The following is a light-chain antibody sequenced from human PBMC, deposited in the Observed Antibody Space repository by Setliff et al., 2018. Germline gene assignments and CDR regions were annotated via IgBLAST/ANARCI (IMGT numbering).Light chain of an antibody. CDR3: QHYATSPLT. V-gene: IGKV3-20*01. Sequence: ETVLTQSPGTLPLSPGERATLSCRASQSVTNNYLAWYQQKPGQAPRLLIFGASNRATGIPDRFSGSGSGTDFTLTIRRLEPEDFAVYYCQHYATSPLTFGGGTKV. CDR2: GAS. CDR1: QSVTNNY. J-gene: IGKJ4*02.